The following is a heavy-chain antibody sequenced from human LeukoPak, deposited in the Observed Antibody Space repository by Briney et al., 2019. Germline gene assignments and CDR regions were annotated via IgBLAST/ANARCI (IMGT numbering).Heavy chain of an antibody. CDR1: GFTFSSYG. V-gene: IGHV3-21*01. J-gene: IGHJ5*02. D-gene: IGHD6-13*01. CDR3: ARDRLKYSSSWNNWFDP. CDR2: ISSSSSYI. Sequence: PGGSLRLSCAASGFTFSSYGMSWVRQAPGKGLEWVSSISSSSSYIYYADSVKGRFTISRDNAKNSLYLQMNSLRAEDTAVYYCARDRLKYSSSWNNWFDPWGQGTLVTVSS.